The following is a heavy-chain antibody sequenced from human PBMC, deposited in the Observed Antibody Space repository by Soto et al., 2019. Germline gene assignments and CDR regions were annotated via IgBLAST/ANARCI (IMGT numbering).Heavy chain of an antibody. V-gene: IGHV1-69*06. CDR3: AREVVTTIPGYQYFDT. D-gene: IGHD2-21*02. J-gene: IGHJ4*02. CDR2: IIPIFGSA. CDR1: GGTFSNFA. Sequence: QVQLVQSGAEVQKPGSSVKVSCKASGGTFSNFAISWVRQAPGQGLEWMGGIIPIFGSANYAQKFQGRVTITADTSTSTAYMELSSLRSEDTALYYCAREVVTTIPGYQYFDTWGQGTLVTVSS.